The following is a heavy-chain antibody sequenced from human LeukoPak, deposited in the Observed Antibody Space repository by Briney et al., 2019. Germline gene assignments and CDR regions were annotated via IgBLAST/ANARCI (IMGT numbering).Heavy chain of an antibody. D-gene: IGHD3-22*01. V-gene: IGHV4-31*03. Sequence: SETLSLTCTVSGGSISDAAYYWSWICQHPGEGLEWIGYVFYSGSTSHNPSLKSRVTISVDTSKNQFSLKLTSVTAADTAVYYCVRVPAPYAYDTSGYDSWGQGTLVTVSS. CDR1: GGSISDAAYY. CDR3: VRVPAPYAYDTSGYDS. CDR2: VFYSGST. J-gene: IGHJ4*02.